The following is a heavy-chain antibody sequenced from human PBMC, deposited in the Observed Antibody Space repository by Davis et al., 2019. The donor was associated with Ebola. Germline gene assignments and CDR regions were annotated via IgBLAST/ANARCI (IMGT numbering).Heavy chain of an antibody. Sequence: GESLKISCAASGFTFSSYGMHWVRQAPGKGLEWVSVIYSGGSTYYADSVKGRFTISRDNSKNTLYLQMNSLRAEDTAVYYCAKTLSTRAATCFDYWGQGTLVTVSS. D-gene: IGHD2-15*01. J-gene: IGHJ4*02. CDR1: GFTFSSYG. CDR3: AKTLSTRAATCFDY. CDR2: IYSGGST. V-gene: IGHV3-NL1*01.